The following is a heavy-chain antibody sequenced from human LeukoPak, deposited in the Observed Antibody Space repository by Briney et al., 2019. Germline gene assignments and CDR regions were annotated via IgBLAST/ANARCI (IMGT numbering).Heavy chain of an antibody. J-gene: IGHJ5*02. CDR1: GFTFTNYD. CDR3: VRDGEGIAISVNYWFDP. CDR2: MNPVTGNT. Sequence: ASVKVSCKASGFTFTNYDINWVRQTTGQGLEWMGWMNPVTGNTGYARQFQGRITMTRDTSTSTAYMELRSLKSEDTAVYYCVRDGEGIAISVNYWFDPWGQGTLVTVS. D-gene: IGHD3-10*01. V-gene: IGHV1-8*01.